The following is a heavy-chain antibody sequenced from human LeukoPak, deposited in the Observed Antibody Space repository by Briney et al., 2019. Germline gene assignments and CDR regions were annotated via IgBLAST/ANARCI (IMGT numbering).Heavy chain of an antibody. D-gene: IGHD1-14*01. CDR3: ARGVEPLAANTLAY. V-gene: IGHV3-53*01. CDR2: LYSDGNT. CDR1: GFTISNHW. Sequence: GGSLRLSCAASGFTISNHWMHWVRQAPGKGLEWVSVLYSDGNTKYADSVQGRFTISRDNSKNTLYLEMNSLSPDDTAVYYCARGVEPLAANTLAYWGQGTLVTVSS. J-gene: IGHJ4*02.